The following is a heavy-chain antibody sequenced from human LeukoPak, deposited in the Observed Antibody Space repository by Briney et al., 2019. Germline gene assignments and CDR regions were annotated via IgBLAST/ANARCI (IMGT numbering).Heavy chain of an antibody. CDR3: ARLQFGSGNYHEVDH. D-gene: IGHD3-22*01. CDR1: GGSINSYY. V-gene: IGHV4-59*08. Sequence: PSETLSLTCSVSGGSINSYYWSWIRLPPGKGLEWIGYIFYSGSTNYNPSLKSRVTISVDTSKNQFSLKLSSVTAADTAVYYCARLQFGSGNYHEVDHWGQGTLVTVSS. CDR2: IFYSGST. J-gene: IGHJ4*02.